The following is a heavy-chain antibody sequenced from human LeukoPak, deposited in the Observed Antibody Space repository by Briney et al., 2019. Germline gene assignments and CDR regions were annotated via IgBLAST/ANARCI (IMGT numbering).Heavy chain of an antibody. CDR2: IYYSGNT. J-gene: IGHJ4*02. D-gene: IGHD1-14*01. CDR1: GGSISCYY. Sequence: KASETLSLTCTVSGGSISCYYWSWIRQPPGKGLEWLGYIYYSGNTNYNPSLKSRVTISVDTSKNQFSLKLNSVTAADTAVYYCARHAPSPHSGNHAYWGQGTLVAVSS. CDR3: ARHAPSPHSGNHAY. V-gene: IGHV4-59*08.